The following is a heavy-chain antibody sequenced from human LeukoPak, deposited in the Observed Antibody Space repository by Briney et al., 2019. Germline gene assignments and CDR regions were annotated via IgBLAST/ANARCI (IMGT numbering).Heavy chain of an antibody. V-gene: IGHV1-2*02. D-gene: IGHD5-24*01. Sequence: ASVKVSCKASGYTFTGYYMHWVRQAPGQGLEWMGWINPNSGGTNYAQKFQGRVTMTRDTSISTVYMELSRLRSDDTAVYYCATHARDGYYFDYWGQGTLVTVSS. CDR3: ATHARDGYYFDY. J-gene: IGHJ4*02. CDR1: GYTFTGYY. CDR2: INPNSGGT.